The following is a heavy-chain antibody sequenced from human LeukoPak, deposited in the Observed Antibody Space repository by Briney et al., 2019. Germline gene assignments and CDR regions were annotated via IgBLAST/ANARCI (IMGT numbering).Heavy chain of an antibody. D-gene: IGHD2-15*01. CDR3: ARGGGYCSGGSCYPTYYYYYYYMDV. Sequence: ASVKVSCKASGYTFTSYGISWVRQAPGQGLEWMGWMNPNSGNTGYAQKFQGRVTMTRNTSISTAYMELSSLRSEDTAVYYCARGGGYCSGGSCYPTYYYYYYYMDVWGKGTTVTISS. CDR2: MNPNSGNT. J-gene: IGHJ6*03. V-gene: IGHV1-8*02. CDR1: GYTFTSYG.